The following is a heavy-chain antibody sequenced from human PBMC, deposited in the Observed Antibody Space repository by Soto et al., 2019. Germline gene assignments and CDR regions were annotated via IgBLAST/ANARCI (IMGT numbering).Heavy chain of an antibody. CDR3: ASNEYSTPFYYSGMDV. Sequence: QVQLVQSGAEVKKPGSSVKVSCKASGGTFSSYAITWVRQAPGQGLEWMGRIIPIFGTANYNQEFQGRVTITAAESTSTAYMELSSLRSEDTAVYYCASNEYSTPFYYSGMDVWGQGTTVTVSS. J-gene: IGHJ6*02. CDR2: IIPIFGTA. CDR1: GGTFSSYA. V-gene: IGHV1-69*01. D-gene: IGHD6-6*01.